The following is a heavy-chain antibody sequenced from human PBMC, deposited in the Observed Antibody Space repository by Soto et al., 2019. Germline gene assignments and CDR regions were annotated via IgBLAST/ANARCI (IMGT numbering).Heavy chain of an antibody. CDR1: GFTFSSYG. D-gene: IGHD3-22*01. Sequence: GGSLILSCAASGFTFSSYGMHWVRQAPGKGLEWVAVIWYDGSNKYYADSVKGRFTISRDNSKNTLYLQMNSLRAEDTAVYYCARDHLYYDSSGYRYFDYWGQGTLVTVSS. V-gene: IGHV3-33*01. CDR2: IWYDGSNK. J-gene: IGHJ4*02. CDR3: ARDHLYYDSSGYRYFDY.